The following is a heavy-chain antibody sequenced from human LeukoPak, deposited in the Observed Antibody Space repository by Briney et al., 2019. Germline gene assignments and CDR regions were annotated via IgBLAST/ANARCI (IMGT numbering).Heavy chain of an antibody. V-gene: IGHV3-49*04. CDR2: IRSKAYGGTT. Sequence: PGRSLRLSCTASGFTFGDYAMSWVRQAPGKGLEWAGFIRSKAYGGTTEYAASVEGRFTISRDDSKSIAYLQMNSLKTEDTAVYYCTRVLSGGGCIDYWGQGTLVTVSP. J-gene: IGHJ4*02. CDR3: TRVLSGGGCIDY. CDR1: GFTFGDYA. D-gene: IGHD3-16*01.